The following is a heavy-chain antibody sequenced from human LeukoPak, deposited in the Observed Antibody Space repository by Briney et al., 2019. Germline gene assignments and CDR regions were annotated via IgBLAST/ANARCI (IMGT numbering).Heavy chain of an antibody. CDR3: ARESPAFDY. CDR2: ISSSGSTT. V-gene: IGHV3-23*01. J-gene: IGHJ4*02. Sequence: GGSLRLSCVDSGSTFSGFALSWVRQAPGKGLEWVSTISSSGSTTYYVDSVKGRFTISRDNSRNTLYLQMNSLRGEDTAVYYCARESPAFDYWGQGTLITVS. CDR1: GSTFSGFA.